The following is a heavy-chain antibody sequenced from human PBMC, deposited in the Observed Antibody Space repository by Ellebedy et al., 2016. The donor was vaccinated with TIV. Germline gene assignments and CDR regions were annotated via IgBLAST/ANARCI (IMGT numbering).Heavy chain of an antibody. D-gene: IGHD3-16*01. CDR2: TYYRSKWYN. J-gene: IGHJ3*02. V-gene: IGHV6-1*01. CDR1: GDSVSTKSAA. Sequence: QTLSLTCGISGDSVSTKSAAWNWIRRSPSRGLEWLGRTYYRSKWYNEYGVSVKSRITINPDTSNNHFSLQLNSVTPEDTAIYYCARDISGGAFDIWGQGTMVTVSS. CDR3: ARDISGGAFDI.